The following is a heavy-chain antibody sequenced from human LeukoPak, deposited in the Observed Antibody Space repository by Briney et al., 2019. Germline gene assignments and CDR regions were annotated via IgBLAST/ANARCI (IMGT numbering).Heavy chain of an antibody. V-gene: IGHV1-69*13. CDR1: GYTFTSYG. Sequence: SVKVSCKASGYTFTSYGINWVRQAPGQGLEWMGGIIPIFGTANYAQKFQGRVTITADESTSTAYMELSSLRSEDTAVYYCATRVDYRLGYYYGMDVWGQGTTVTVSS. D-gene: IGHD4-11*01. CDR3: ATRVDYRLGYYYGMDV. J-gene: IGHJ6*02. CDR2: IIPIFGTA.